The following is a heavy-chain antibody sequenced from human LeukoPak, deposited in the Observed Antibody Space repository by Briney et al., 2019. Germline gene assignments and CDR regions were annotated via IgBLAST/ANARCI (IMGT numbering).Heavy chain of an antibody. CDR1: GGSMSSYY. J-gene: IGHJ5*02. CDR2: IYTSGST. V-gene: IGHV4-4*07. Sequence: SETLSLTCTVSGGSMSSYYWNWIRQPAGKGPEWIGRIYTSGSTNYNPSLKSRVTMSVDTSKNQFSLKLSSVTAADTAVYYCARGIYGDLEADWFDPWGQGTLVTVSS. D-gene: IGHD4-17*01. CDR3: ARGIYGDLEADWFDP.